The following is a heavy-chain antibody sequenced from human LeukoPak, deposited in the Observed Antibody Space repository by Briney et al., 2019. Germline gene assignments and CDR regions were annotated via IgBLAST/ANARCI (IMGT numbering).Heavy chain of an antibody. V-gene: IGHV4-34*01. D-gene: IGHD1-26*01. CDR1: GGSFSGYY. J-gene: IGHJ4*02. CDR2: INHSGST. Sequence: NPSETLSLTCAVYGGSFSGYYWSWIRQPPGKGLEWIGEINHSGSTNYNPSLKSRVTISVDTSKNQFSLKLNSVTAADTAVYYCASPGVGAFDYWGQGTLVSVSS. CDR3: ASPGVGAFDY.